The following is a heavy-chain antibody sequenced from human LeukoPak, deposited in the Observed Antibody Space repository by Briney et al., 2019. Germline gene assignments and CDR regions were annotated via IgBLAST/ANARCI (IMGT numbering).Heavy chain of an antibody. CDR2: IYSGGNT. Sequence: GGSLRLSRAAFGFTVSVNYMGWVRQAPGKGLECVSVIYSGGNTNYADSVKGRFTISRDNSKNTLYLQMNSLRAEDTAVYYCARKTDSGGQGDYWGPGTLVTVSS. CDR3: ARKTDSGGQGDY. CDR1: GFTVSVNY. D-gene: IGHD3-22*01. J-gene: IGHJ4*02. V-gene: IGHV3-66*01.